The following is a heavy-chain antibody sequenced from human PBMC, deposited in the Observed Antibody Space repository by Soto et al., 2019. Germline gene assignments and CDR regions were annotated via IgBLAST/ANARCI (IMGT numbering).Heavy chain of an antibody. D-gene: IGHD6-6*01. V-gene: IGHV3-30*18. Sequence: QVQLVESGGGEVQPGRSLRLSCAASGFTFSSYGMHWVRQAPGKGLEWVAVISYDGSNKYYADSVKGRFTISRDNSKNTLYLQMNSLRAEDTAVYYCAKSSIAALYYYYGMDVWGQGTTVTVSS. CDR3: AKSSIAALYYYYGMDV. CDR1: GFTFSSYG. CDR2: ISYDGSNK. J-gene: IGHJ6*02.